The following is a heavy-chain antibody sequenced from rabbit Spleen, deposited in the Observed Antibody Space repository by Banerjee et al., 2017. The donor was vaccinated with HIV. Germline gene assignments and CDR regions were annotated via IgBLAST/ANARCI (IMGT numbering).Heavy chain of an antibody. CDR3: ARGVTGVSYIMARLNV. CDR1: GFSFITSYC. D-gene: IGHD8-1*01. Sequence: QSLEESGGDLVKPGASLTLTCTASGFSFITSYCMCWVRQAPGKGPEWIACIVVGDGNTYYASWVNGRFTISRSTSLATVTLQVTSLTAADTATYFCARGVTGVSYIMARLNVWGPGTLVTVS. V-gene: IGHV1S40*01. CDR2: IVVGDGNT. J-gene: IGHJ3*01.